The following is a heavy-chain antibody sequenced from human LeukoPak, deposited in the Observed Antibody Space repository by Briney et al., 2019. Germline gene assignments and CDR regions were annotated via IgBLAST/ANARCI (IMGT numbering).Heavy chain of an antibody. CDR2: IYYIGST. J-gene: IGHJ4*02. Sequence: SETLSLTCTVSGGSISSYYWSWIRQPPGKGLEWIGYIYYIGSTNYNPSLKSRVTISVDTSKNQFSLKLSSVTAADTAVYYCARDPGTETFDYWGQGTLVTVSS. D-gene: IGHD3-10*01. CDR1: GGSISSYY. V-gene: IGHV4-59*12. CDR3: ARDPGTETFDY.